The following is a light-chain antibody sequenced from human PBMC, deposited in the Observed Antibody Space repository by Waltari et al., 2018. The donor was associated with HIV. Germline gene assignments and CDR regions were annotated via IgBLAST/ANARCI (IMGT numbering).Light chain of an antibody. CDR1: SSDVGGYNY. Sequence: SALTQPRSVSGSPGQSVTISCTGTSSDVGGYNYVSWYQQHPGKAPKLMIYDVSKRTSGVPARFSGYKSGNTASLTISGFQAEDESDYYCCSYACSYTLVFGGGTKLTVL. CDR2: DVS. CDR3: CSYACSYTLV. V-gene: IGLV2-11*01. J-gene: IGLJ2*01.